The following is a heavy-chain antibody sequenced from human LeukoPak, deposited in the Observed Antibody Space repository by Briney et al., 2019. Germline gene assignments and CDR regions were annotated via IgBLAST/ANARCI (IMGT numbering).Heavy chain of an antibody. CDR2: ISSSSSYI. V-gene: IGHV3-21*01. J-gene: IGHJ6*02. CDR1: GFTFSSFS. CDR3: ARDWGYYYYYGMDV. Sequence: GGSLRLSCAASGFTFSSFSMNWVRQASGKGPGWVSSISSSSSYIYYADSVKGRFTISRDNAKNSLYLQMNSLRAEDTAVYYCARDWGYYYYYGMDVWGQGTTVTVSS. D-gene: IGHD3-16*01.